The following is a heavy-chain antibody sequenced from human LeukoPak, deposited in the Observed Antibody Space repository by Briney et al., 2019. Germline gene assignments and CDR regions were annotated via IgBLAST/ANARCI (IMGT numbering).Heavy chain of an antibody. CDR3: ARGSIPAAIVNRSNWFDP. J-gene: IGHJ5*02. V-gene: IGHV3-74*01. CDR2: INSDGSST. CDR1: GFTFSSYA. D-gene: IGHD2-2*01. Sequence: GRSLRLSCAASGFTFSSYAMHWVRQAPGKGLVWVSRINSDGSSTSYADSVKGRFTISRDNAKNTLYLQMNSLRAEDTAVYYCARGSIPAAIVNRSNWFDPWGQGTLVTVSS.